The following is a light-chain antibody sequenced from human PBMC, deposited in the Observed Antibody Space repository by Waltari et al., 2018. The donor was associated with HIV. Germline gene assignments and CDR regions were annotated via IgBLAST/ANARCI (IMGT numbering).Light chain of an antibody. Sequence: QSALTQPRPVSGSPGQSVTISCTGTSSDVGGYTFVSWYQHHPGKAPKLVISDVTKRPSGVPDRFSGSKSGNTASLTISGLQAEDEADYYCCSYSGSGTLYVFGTGTEVTVL. CDR3: CSYSGSGTLYV. CDR2: DVT. V-gene: IGLV2-11*01. CDR1: SSDVGGYTF. J-gene: IGLJ1*01.